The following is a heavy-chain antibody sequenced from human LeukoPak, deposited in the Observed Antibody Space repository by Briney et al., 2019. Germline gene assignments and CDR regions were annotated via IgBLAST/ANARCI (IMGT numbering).Heavy chain of an antibody. CDR3: ARGAPSIAVAGTIWFDP. J-gene: IGHJ5*02. D-gene: IGHD6-19*01. CDR1: LYTFTGYY. Sequence: ASVNVSCTASLYTFTGYYMHWVRQTPGQGVEWMGWINPNSGGTNYAQKFQGWVTMTRDTSISTAYMELSRLRSDDTAVYYCARGAPSIAVAGTIWFDPWGQGTLVTVSS. V-gene: IGHV1-2*04. CDR2: INPNSGGT.